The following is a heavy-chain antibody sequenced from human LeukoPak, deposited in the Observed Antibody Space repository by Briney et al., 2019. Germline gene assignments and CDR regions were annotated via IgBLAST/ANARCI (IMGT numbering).Heavy chain of an antibody. V-gene: IGHV4-59*08. D-gene: IGHD1-26*01. CDR2: IYYSGST. J-gene: IGHJ4*02. Sequence: GSLRLSCAASGFTFSTSAMSWIRQPPGKGLEWIGYIYYSGSTNYNPSLKSRVTISVDTSKNQFSLKLSSVTAADTAVYYCARSEWELPLDYWGQGTLVTVSS. CDR3: ARSEWELPLDY. CDR1: GFTFSTSA.